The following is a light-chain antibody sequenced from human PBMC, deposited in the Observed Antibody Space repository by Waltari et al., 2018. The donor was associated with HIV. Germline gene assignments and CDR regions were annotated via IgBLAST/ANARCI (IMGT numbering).Light chain of an antibody. J-gene: IGKJ2*01. Sequence: DVVMTQSPLSLPVTLGQPASIFCRSSQSLVYNDGDTYLNWFQQRPGHSPRRLIYKVSDRDSGVPDRFSGSGSGTDFTLKISRVEAEDLGTYYCMQGMHSPYTFGQGTKLEI. CDR3: MQGMHSPYT. CDR1: QSLVYNDGDTY. CDR2: KVS. V-gene: IGKV2-30*01.